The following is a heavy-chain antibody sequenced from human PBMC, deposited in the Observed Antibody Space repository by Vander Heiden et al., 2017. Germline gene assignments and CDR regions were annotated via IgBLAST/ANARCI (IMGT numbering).Heavy chain of an antibody. CDR2: IKQDGSEK. CDR3: ARDKVRHISSFPFWFDP. D-gene: IGHD6-6*01. CDR1: GFPFSSYW. Sequence: EVQLVESGGGLVQPGGSLRLSWAASGFPFSSYWMSWVGQAPGKGLEWVANIKQDGSEKYYVDSVKGRFTISRDNAKNSLYLQMNSLRAEHTAVYYCARDKVRHISSFPFWFDPWGEGTLVAVSS. J-gene: IGHJ5*02. V-gene: IGHV3-7*01.